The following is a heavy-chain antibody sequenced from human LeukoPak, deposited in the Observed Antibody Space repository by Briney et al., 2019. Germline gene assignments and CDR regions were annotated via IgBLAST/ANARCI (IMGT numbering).Heavy chain of an antibody. CDR3: ARVMYSSGWTPPDY. V-gene: IGHV1-2*02. CDR1: GYTFTGYY. D-gene: IGHD6-19*01. J-gene: IGHJ4*02. Sequence: GASVKVSCKASGYTFTGYYMHWVRQAPGQGLEWMGWINPNSGGTNYAQKFQGRVTMTRDTSISTAYMELSRLRSDDTAVYYCARVMYSSGWTPPDYWGQGTLVTVSS. CDR2: INPNSGGT.